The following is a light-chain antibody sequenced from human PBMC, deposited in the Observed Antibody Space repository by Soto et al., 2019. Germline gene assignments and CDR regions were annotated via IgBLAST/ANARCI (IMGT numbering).Light chain of an antibody. CDR1: GSD. V-gene: IGLV2-8*01. Sequence: QSALTQPTSASGSPGQSVTISCTGTGSDVSWYQQHPGRAPKLILYEVNKRPSGVPDRFSGSKSGNTASLTVSGLQAEDDADYYCSSHTSYNAFGGGTKLTVL. CDR3: SSHTSYNA. CDR2: EVN. J-gene: IGLJ2*01.